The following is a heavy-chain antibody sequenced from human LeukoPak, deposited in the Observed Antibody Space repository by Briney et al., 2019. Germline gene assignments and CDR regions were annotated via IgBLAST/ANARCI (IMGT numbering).Heavy chain of an antibody. D-gene: IGHD3-22*01. CDR2: ISAYNGNT. CDR1: GYTFTSYG. V-gene: IGHV1-18*01. Sequence: GASVKVSCKASGYTFTSYGISWVRQAPGQGLEWMGWISAYNGNTNYAQKLQGRVTMTTDTSTSTAYMELRSLRSDDTAVYYCARIEYDSSGYVSYYYYYMDVWGKGTTVTVSS. J-gene: IGHJ6*03. CDR3: ARIEYDSSGYVSYYYYYMDV.